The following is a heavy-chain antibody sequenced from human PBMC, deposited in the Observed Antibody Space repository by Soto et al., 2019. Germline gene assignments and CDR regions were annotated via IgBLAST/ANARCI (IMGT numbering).Heavy chain of an antibody. J-gene: IGHJ4*02. Sequence: ITLNESGPTPVKPRQTLTLTCTFSGFSLTTSGVGVGWIRQSPGKAPEWLALIYWDDDKRYSPSLKSRLTITKDTSKTQVVLTMADLDPADTATYYCAHRVLRTVFGLVTTTAIYFDFWGQGTPVAVSS. D-gene: IGHD3-3*01. CDR1: GFSLTTSGVG. CDR3: AHRVLRTVFGLVTTTAIYFDF. V-gene: IGHV2-5*02. CDR2: IYWDDDK.